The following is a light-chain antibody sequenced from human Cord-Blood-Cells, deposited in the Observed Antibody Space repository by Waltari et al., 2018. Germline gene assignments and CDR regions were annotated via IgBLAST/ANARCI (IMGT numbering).Light chain of an antibody. V-gene: IGLV2-23*01. CDR3: CSYAGSSNWV. CDR2: EGS. Sequence: QSALTQPASVSGSPGQSITISCTGTSSDVGSYNLVSWYQQHPGKAPKLMIYEGSKRPSGVSNRFSGSKSGNTASLTISGLQAEDEADYYCCSYAGSSNWVFGGVTKLTVL. CDR1: SSDVGSYNL. J-gene: IGLJ3*02.